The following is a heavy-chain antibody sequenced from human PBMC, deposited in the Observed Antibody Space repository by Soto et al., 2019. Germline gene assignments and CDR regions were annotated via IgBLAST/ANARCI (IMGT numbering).Heavy chain of an antibody. CDR1: GGSFSGYY. V-gene: IGHV4-34*01. J-gene: IGHJ4*02. CDR3: ARDKITGLFDY. Sequence: QVQLQQWGAGLLKPSETLSLTCAVYGGSFSGYYWTWIRQPPGTGLEWIGEINHSGSTNYNPSLKSRVTISVDTSKIQFSLKLTSVNAADTAVYYCARDKITGLFDYWGQGTLVTVSS. D-gene: IGHD2-8*02. CDR2: INHSGST.